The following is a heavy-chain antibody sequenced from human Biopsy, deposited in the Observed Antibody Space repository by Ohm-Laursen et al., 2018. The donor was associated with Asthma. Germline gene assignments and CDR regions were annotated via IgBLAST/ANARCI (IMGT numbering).Heavy chain of an antibody. V-gene: IGHV4-30-4*02. CDR2: VFWSGST. Sequence: SATLSLTCAVSGGSVSSGNNSWTWIRQAPGKGLEWIGFVFWSGSTHYSRSLERRVSISIDTATNEFSMKLWSVTPADTAVYFCARVVSYGDIYFGIDVWGPGNTVVVS. D-gene: IGHD4-17*01. CDR1: GGSVSSGNNS. J-gene: IGHJ6*02. CDR3: ARVVSYGDIYFGIDV.